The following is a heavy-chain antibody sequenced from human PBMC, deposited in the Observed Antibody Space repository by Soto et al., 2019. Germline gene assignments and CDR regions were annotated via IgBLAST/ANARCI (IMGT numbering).Heavy chain of an antibody. CDR3: ARPLGYCSGGSCPHDAFDI. CDR2: ISAYNGNT. CDR1: GYTFTSYG. D-gene: IGHD2-15*01. J-gene: IGHJ3*02. V-gene: IGHV1-18*01. Sequence: GASVKVSCKASGYTFTSYGISWVRQAPGQGLEWMGWISAYNGNTNYAQKLQGRVTMTTDTSTSTAYMELRSLRSDDTAVYYCARPLGYCSGGSCPHDAFDIWGQGTMVTVS.